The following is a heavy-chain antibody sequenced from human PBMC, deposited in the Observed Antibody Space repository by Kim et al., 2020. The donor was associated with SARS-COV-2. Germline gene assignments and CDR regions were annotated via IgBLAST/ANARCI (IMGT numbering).Heavy chain of an antibody. D-gene: IGHD3-10*01. CDR3: ARARYYYGSGSYYPSPYFDY. CDR2: IYYSGST. V-gene: IGHV4-31*03. CDR1: GGSISSGGYY. J-gene: IGHJ4*02. Sequence: SETLSLTCTVSGGSISSGGYYWSWIRQHPGKGLEWIGYIYYSGSTYYNPSLKSRVTISVDTSKNQFSLKLSSVTAADTAVYYCARARYYYGSGSYYPSPYFDYWGQGTLVTVSS.